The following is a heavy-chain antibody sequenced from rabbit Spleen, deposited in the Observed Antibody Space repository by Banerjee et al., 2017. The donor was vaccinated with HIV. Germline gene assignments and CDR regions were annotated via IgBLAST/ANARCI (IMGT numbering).Heavy chain of an antibody. V-gene: IGHV1S40*01. D-gene: IGHD4-1*01. CDR3: ARDLAGVIGWNFNL. CDR2: IYAGSSGNT. CDR1: GVSFSGNSY. J-gene: IGHJ4*01. Sequence: QSLEESGGDLVKPGASLTLTCIASGVSFSGNSYMCWVRQAPGKGLECIACIYAGSSGNTYYATWAKGRFTISKSSSTTVTLQMTSLTAADTATYFCARDLAGVIGWNFNLWGPGTLVTVS.